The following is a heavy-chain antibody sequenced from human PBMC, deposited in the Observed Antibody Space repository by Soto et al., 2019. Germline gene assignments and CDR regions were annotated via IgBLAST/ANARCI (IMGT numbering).Heavy chain of an antibody. CDR3: ARDQPGVVAATGIDY. Sequence: PGGSLRLSCAASGFTFSSYSMNWVRQAPGKGLEWVSSISSSSSYIYYADSVKGRFTISRDNAKNSLYLQMNSLRAEDTAVYYCARDQPGVVAATGIDYWGQGTLVTVSS. D-gene: IGHD2-15*01. CDR1: GFTFSSYS. J-gene: IGHJ4*02. CDR2: ISSSSSYI. V-gene: IGHV3-21*01.